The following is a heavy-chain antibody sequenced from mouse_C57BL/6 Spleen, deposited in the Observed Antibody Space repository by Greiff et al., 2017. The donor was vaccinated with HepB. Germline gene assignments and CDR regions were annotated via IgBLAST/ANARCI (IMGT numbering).Heavy chain of an antibody. J-gene: IGHJ3*01. Sequence: EVQLQQSGPELVKPGASVKIPCKASGYTFTDYNMDWVKQSHGKSLEWIGDINPNNGGTIYNQKFKGKATLTVDKSSSTAYMELRSLTSEDTAVYYCARSRDYYGSSGRFAYWGQGTLVTVSA. V-gene: IGHV1-18*01. CDR2: INPNNGGT. CDR1: GYTFTDYN. CDR3: ARSRDYYGSSGRFAY. D-gene: IGHD1-1*01.